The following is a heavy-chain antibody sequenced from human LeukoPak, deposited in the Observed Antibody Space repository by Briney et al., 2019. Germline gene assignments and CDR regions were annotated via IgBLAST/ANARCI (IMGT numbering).Heavy chain of an antibody. J-gene: IGHJ5*02. CDR2: INPNSGNT. Sequence: GASVKVSRNASGYTFTSYNINWMRQPPAPGLELMGSINPNSGNTGNPQKYQGRVTMTRNTSISTAYMELSSLRSEDPDVSYWARRSSDWYSFNWFDPWGQGTVVTVSS. V-gene: IGHV1-8*01. D-gene: IGHD6-19*01. CDR3: ARRSSDWYSFNWFDP. CDR1: GYTFTSYN.